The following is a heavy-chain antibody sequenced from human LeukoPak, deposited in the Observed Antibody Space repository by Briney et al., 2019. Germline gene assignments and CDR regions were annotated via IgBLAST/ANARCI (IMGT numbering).Heavy chain of an antibody. CDR3: ARETGSAVGSTDFDY. CDR1: GFTFSSYA. D-gene: IGHD4-17*01. J-gene: IGHJ4*02. CDR2: ISYDGSNK. Sequence: GRSLRLSCAASGFTFSSYAVHWVRQTPGKGLEWVAVISYDGSNKYYADSVKGRFTISRDSSKNTLYLQMNSLRAEDTALYYCARETGSAVGSTDFDYWGQGTLVTVSS. V-gene: IGHV3-30-3*01.